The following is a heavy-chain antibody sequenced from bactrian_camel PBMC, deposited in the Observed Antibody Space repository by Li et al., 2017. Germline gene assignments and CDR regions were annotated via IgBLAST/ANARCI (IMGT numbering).Heavy chain of an antibody. D-gene: IGHD6*01. CDR2: IDREGRA. V-gene: IGHV3S53*01. CDR3: AAAPSACWLGDRWYTRAKYPY. Sequence: QVQLVESGGGSVQAGESRRLSCVTSGYTSTTSCVAWVRQAPGKQREGVVSIDREGRATYADSVKGRFTISKDKLKKIVYLEMNSLKPEDTATYYCAAAPSACWLGDRWYTRAKYPYWGRGTQVTVS. CDR1: GYTSTTSC. J-gene: IGHJ4*01.